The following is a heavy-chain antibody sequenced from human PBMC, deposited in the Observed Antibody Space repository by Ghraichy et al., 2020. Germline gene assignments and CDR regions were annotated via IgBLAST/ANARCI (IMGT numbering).Heavy chain of an antibody. CDR3: ARGKYYYDSSGYSYYFDY. CDR2: INSDGSST. CDR1: GFTFSSYW. J-gene: IGHJ4*02. V-gene: IGHV3-74*01. Sequence: GGSLRLSCAASGFTFSSYWMHWVRQAPGKGLVWVSRINSDGSSTSYADSVKGRFTISRDNAKNTLYLQMNSLRAEDTAVYYCARGKYYYDSSGYSYYFDYWGQGPLVTVSS. D-gene: IGHD3-22*01.